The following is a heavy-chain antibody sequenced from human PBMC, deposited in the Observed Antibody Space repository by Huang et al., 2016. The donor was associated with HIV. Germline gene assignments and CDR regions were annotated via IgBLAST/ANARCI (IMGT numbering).Heavy chain of an antibody. V-gene: IGHV4-34*02. D-gene: IGHD3-3*01. J-gene: IGHJ6*02. CDR2: VNDSGAT. CDR3: ARQWTILEWLLGLDV. Sequence: QMQLQQRGAGLLKPSETLSLTCGVSGGSFTGNYLTWVRQAPGKGLEWIGEVNDSGATNYNPSLKGLVTISLDKSNRELSLNLRSVTAADTAVYYCARQWTILEWLLGLDVWGQGTTVIVSS. CDR1: GGSFTGNY.